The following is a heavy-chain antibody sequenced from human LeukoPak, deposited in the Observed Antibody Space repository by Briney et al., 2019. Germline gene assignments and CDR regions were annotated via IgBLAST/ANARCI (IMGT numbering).Heavy chain of an antibody. CDR2: ISAYDGNT. V-gene: IGHV1-18*01. CDR3: ARRSSSWTEYFQH. D-gene: IGHD6-13*01. CDR1: GYTFTSYG. Sequence: ASVKVSCTASGYTFTSYGISWVRQAPGQGLEWMGWISAYDGNTNSAQKFQGRVTMTTDTSTSTAYMELRSLRSDDTAMYYCARRSSSWTEYFQHWGQGTLVTVSS. J-gene: IGHJ1*01.